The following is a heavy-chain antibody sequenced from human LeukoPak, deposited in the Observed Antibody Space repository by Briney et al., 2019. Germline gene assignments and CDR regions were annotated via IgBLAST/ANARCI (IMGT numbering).Heavy chain of an antibody. Sequence: SVTLSLTCAVSGGSISSGGYSWSWIRQPPGKGLEWIGYIYHSGSTYYNPSLKSRVTISVDRSKNQFSLKLSSVTAADTAVYYCARVAHSECRDGMDVWGQGTTVTVSS. CDR3: ARVAHSECRDGMDV. D-gene: IGHD3-10*01. CDR2: IYHSGST. J-gene: IGHJ6*02. V-gene: IGHV4-30-2*01. CDR1: GGSISSGGYS.